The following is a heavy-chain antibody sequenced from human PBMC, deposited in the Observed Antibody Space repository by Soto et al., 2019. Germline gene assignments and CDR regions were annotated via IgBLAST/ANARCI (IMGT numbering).Heavy chain of an antibody. J-gene: IGHJ3*02. CDR1: GFTFSSYW. CDR3: AIRFLEWLSHHSFDI. CDR2: IKQDGSEK. V-gene: IGHV3-7*01. D-gene: IGHD3-3*01. Sequence: GGSLRLSCAASGFTFSSYWMSWVRQAPGKGLEWVANIKQDGSEKYYVDSVKGRFTISRDNAKNSLYLQMNSLRAEDTAVYYCAIRFLEWLSHHSFDIWGQGTMVTVSS.